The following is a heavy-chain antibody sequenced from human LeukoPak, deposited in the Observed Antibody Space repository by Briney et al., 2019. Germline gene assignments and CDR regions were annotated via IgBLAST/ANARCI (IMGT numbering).Heavy chain of an antibody. V-gene: IGHV4-38-2*02. CDR1: GYSISRGYY. CDR3: ARMEAYYGSGSYYTPYYFDY. CDR2: IYHSGST. J-gene: IGHJ4*02. D-gene: IGHD3-10*01. Sequence: AEPLSLPCTVSGYSISRGYYWGWIRQPPGQRLGWIGSIYHSGSTYYNPSLKSRVTISVDTSKNQFSLKLSSVTAADTAVYYCARMEAYYGSGSYYTPYYFDYWGPGTLVTVSS.